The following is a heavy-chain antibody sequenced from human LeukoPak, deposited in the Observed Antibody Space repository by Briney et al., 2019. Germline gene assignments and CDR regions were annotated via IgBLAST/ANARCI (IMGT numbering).Heavy chain of an antibody. J-gene: IGHJ6*02. CDR3: ARGGGLDV. D-gene: IGHD3-16*01. Sequence: GGSLRLSREASGFTFSSYWMNWARQAPGKGLEWVASINHNGNVNYYVDSVKGRFTISRDNAKNSLYLQMSNLRAEDTAVYFCARGGGLDVWGQGATVTVSS. CDR1: GFTFSSYW. CDR2: INHNGNVN. V-gene: IGHV3-7*03.